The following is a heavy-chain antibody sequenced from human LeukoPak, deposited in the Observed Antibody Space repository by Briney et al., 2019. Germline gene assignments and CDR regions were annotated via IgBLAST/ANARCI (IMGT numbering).Heavy chain of an antibody. CDR2: IGGGGDGA. CDR1: GFTFSHYA. V-gene: IGHV3-23*01. CDR3: TTSWPKVREGDQ. J-gene: IGHJ4*02. D-gene: IGHD3-10*01. Sequence: GGSLRLSCAASGFTFSHYAMRWVRQAPGKGLEWLSEIGGGGDGANHADSVKGRFTISRDNSKNTLYLQMNSLRAEDTAVYYCTTSWPKVREGDQWGQGTLVTVSS.